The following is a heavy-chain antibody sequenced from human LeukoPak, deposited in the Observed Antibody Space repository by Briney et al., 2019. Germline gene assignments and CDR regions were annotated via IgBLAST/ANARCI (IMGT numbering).Heavy chain of an antibody. Sequence: SETLSLTCTVSGGSISSYYWSWIRQPPGKGLEWIGYIYYSGSTNYNPSLKSRVTISVDTSKNQFSLKLSSVTAADTAVYYCARDRGYSSGWYEVDAFDIWGQGTMVIVSS. CDR3: ARDRGYSSGWYEVDAFDI. J-gene: IGHJ3*02. CDR1: GGSISSYY. V-gene: IGHV4-59*01. CDR2: IYYSGST. D-gene: IGHD6-19*01.